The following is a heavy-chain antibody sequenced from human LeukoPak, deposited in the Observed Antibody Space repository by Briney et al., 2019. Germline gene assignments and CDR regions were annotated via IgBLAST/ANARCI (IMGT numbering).Heavy chain of an antibody. CDR1: GFTFSSYG. Sequence: GSLRLSCAASGFTFSSYGMSWVRQAPGKGLEWVSVIYRGGDTYYADSVKGRFTISRDNSKNTLYLQMNSLRAEDTAVYYCAELGITMIGGVWGKGTTVTISS. D-gene: IGHD3-10*02. CDR3: AELGITMIGGV. J-gene: IGHJ6*04. V-gene: IGHV3-23*03. CDR2: IYRGGDT.